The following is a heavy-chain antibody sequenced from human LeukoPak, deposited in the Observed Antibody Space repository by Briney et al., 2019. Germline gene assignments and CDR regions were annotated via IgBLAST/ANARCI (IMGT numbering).Heavy chain of an antibody. D-gene: IGHD3-10*01. Sequence: RSSETLSLTCTVSGGSISSGDYYWSWIRQPPGKGLEWIGYIYYSGSTYYNPSLKSRVTISVDTSKNQLSLKLSSVTAADTAVYYCARGPGSGRYGMDVWGQGTTVTVSS. V-gene: IGHV4-30-4*01. J-gene: IGHJ6*02. CDR2: IYYSGST. CDR1: GGSISSGDYY. CDR3: ARGPGSGRYGMDV.